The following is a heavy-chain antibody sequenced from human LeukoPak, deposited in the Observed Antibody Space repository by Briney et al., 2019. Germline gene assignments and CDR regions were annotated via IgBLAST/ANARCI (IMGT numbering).Heavy chain of an antibody. CDR1: GFTFSNAW. CDR3: TTDQADTAMPSGY. D-gene: IGHD5-18*01. CDR2: IKSKTDGGTT. J-gene: IGHJ4*02. V-gene: IGHV3-15*01. Sequence: PGGSLRLSCAASGFTFSNAWMSWVRQAPGKGLEWVGRIKSKTDGGTTDYAAPVKGRFTISRDDSKNTLYLQMNSLKTEDTAVYYCTTDQADTAMPSGYWGQGTLVTVSS.